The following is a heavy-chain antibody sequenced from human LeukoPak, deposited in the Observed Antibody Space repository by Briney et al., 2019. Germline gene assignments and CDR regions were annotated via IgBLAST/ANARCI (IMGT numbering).Heavy chain of an antibody. J-gene: IGHJ4*02. D-gene: IGHD5-18*01. CDR2: ISRGASRT. Sequence: GGSLRLSCAASGFTLSNHWMHWVRQAPGKGLMWVSRISRGASRTDYADSVKGRFTISGDDAKNTLYLQVNSLRVEDTGVYFCARGGSDTAMAHDYWGQGILVTVSS. V-gene: IGHV3-74*01. CDR3: ARGGSDTAMAHDY. CDR1: GFTLSNHW.